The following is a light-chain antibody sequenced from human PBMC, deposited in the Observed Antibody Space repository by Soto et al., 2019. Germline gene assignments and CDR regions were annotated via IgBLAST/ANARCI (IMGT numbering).Light chain of an antibody. Sequence: QSVLTQPPSVSAAPGQKVTISCSGSSSNIGNNYVSWYQQLPGTAPKLLIYDNHKRPSGIPDRFSGSKSGTSATLGITGLQTGDEADYYCGSWDSSLSAVVFGGGTKPTVL. V-gene: IGLV1-51*01. CDR1: SSNIGNNY. CDR2: DNH. CDR3: GSWDSSLSAVV. J-gene: IGLJ2*01.